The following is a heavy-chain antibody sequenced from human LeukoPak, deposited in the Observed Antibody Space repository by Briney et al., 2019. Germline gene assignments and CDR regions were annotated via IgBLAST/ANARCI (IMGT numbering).Heavy chain of an antibody. Sequence: ASETLSLTCAVSGXSIISSNWWGWVRQPPGKGLEWIGEIYHRGSTNYNPSLKSRVTMSLDKSKNQFSLNLTSVTAADTAVYYCAREIAAAGLDYWGQGTLVTVSS. CDR1: GXSIISSNW. V-gene: IGHV4-4*02. CDR3: AREIAAAGLDY. CDR2: IYHRGST. D-gene: IGHD6-13*01. J-gene: IGHJ4*02.